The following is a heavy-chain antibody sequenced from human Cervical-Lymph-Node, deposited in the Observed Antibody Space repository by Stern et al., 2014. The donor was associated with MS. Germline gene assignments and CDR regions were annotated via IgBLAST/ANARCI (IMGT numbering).Heavy chain of an antibody. J-gene: IGHJ6*02. CDR3: ARGELKEGLVRGMDV. Sequence: DQLGDSGAEGKKPGSWGKVSCKASGGPFSSYAISWGRQAPGQGLEWMGGFIPIFGTANYAQKFQGRVTITADESTSTAYMELSSLRSEDTAVYYCARGELKEGLVRGMDVWGQGTTVTVSS. CDR1: GGPFSSYA. V-gene: IGHV1-69*01. CDR2: FIPIFGTA. D-gene: IGHD1-26*01.